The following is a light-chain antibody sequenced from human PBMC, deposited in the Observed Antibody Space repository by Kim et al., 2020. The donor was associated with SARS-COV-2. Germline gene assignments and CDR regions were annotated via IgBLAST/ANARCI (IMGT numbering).Light chain of an antibody. CDR3: AAWDDSLNAVL. Sequence: QSVLTQPPSASGTPGQRVTISCSGGSSNIGSRPVNWYQQLPGTAPKLLIYSENQRPSGVPDRFSGSKSGTSASLAISELQSEDEAEYYCAAWDDSLNAVLFGGGTQLTVL. CDR1: SSNIGSRP. V-gene: IGLV1-44*01. J-gene: IGLJ3*02. CDR2: SEN.